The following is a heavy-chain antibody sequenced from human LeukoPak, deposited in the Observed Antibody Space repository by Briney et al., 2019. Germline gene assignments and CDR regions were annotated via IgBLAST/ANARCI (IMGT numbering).Heavy chain of an antibody. J-gene: IGHJ4*02. V-gene: IGHV1-18*01. CDR1: GYTFITYG. D-gene: IGHD4-17*01. CDR3: ARGESDYGDYEPIDY. Sequence: GASVKVSCKASGYTFITYGITWVRQAPGQGLAWMGWISGYNGDTKYAQNLQDRVTLTTDTSTSTAYMELRSLRSDDTAVYYCARGESDYGDYEPIDYWGQGTLVTVSS. CDR2: ISGYNGDT.